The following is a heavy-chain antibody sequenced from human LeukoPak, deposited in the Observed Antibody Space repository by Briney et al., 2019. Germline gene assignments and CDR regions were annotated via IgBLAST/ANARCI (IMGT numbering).Heavy chain of an antibody. J-gene: IGHJ4*02. D-gene: IGHD3-16*01. CDR3: ASLGSIDY. CDR1: GFTFSGYS. Sequence: PGGSLRLSCAASGFTFSGYSMNWVRQAPGKGLEWVSYISSSSSTIYYADSVKGRSTISRDNAKNSLYLQMNSLRAEDTAVYYCASLGSIDYWGQGTLVTVSS. V-gene: IGHV3-48*01. CDR2: ISSSSSTI.